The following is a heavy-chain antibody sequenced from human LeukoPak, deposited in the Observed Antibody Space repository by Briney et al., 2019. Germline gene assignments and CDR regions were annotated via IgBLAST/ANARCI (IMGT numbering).Heavy chain of an antibody. CDR1: GDSISSSSYY. V-gene: IGHV4-39*01. J-gene: IGHJ4*02. Sequence: ASETLSLTCTVSGDSISSSSYYWGWIRQPPGKGLEWIGSFYYRGITYYNPSLKSRVTISVDTSKNQFSLKLSSVTAADTAVFYCTRQGSLGTSGYYYWGQGTLVTVSS. CDR2: FYYRGIT. D-gene: IGHD3-22*01. CDR3: TRQGSLGTSGYYY.